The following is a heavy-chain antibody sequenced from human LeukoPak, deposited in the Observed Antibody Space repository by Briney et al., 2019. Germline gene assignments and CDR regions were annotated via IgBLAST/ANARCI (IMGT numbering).Heavy chain of an antibody. D-gene: IGHD3-22*01. CDR3: ARDLKPGYYDSSGKLNYFDY. CDR1: GHTFTSYG. J-gene: IGHJ4*02. Sequence: ASVKVSCKASGHTFTSYGISWVRQAPGQGLEWMGWISAYNGNTNYAQKLQGRVTMTTDTSTSTAYMELRSLRSDDTAVYYCARDLKPGYYDSSGKLNYFDYWGQGTLVTVSS. V-gene: IGHV1-18*01. CDR2: ISAYNGNT.